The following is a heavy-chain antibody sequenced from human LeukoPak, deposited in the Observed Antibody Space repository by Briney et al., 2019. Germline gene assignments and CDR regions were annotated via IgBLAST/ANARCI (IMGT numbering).Heavy chain of an antibody. D-gene: IGHD2-15*01. J-gene: IGHJ6*03. V-gene: IGHV4-39*07. CDR3: ARGYCSGGSCYSYYYYNYMDV. CDR2: IYYSGST. Sequence: SETLSLTCTVSGGSITSNSYYWGWIRQPPGNGLEWIGSIYYSGSTYYNPSLKSRVTISVDTSKNQISLKLSSVTAADTAVYYCARGYCSGGSCYSYYYYNYMDVWGKGTTVTVSS. CDR1: GGSITSNSYY.